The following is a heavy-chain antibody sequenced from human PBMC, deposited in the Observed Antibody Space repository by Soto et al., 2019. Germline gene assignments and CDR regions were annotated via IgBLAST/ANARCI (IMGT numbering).Heavy chain of an antibody. Sequence: QITLKESGPTVVKPTQTLTLTCTFSGFSLSTTEVGVGWIRQPPGKALEWLALIYWDDDKRYSPSLKSRLTTTKDASKNHLVVPMTTMVPVVAAASYCAPLLGGRGGYYYYYYMDVWGRGTTVTVSS. CDR3: APLLGGRGGYYYYYYMDV. CDR2: IYWDDDK. CDR1: GFSLSTTEVG. V-gene: IGHV2-5*02. J-gene: IGHJ6*03. D-gene: IGHD7-27*01.